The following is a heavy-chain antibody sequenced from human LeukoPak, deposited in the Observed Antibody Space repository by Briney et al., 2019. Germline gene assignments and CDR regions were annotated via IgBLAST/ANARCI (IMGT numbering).Heavy chain of an antibody. CDR3: ARVQLWQNYYYYYMDV. Sequence: EASVKVSCKASGYTFTSYGISWVRQAPGQGLEWMGWISVYNGNTNYAQKLQGRVTMTTDTSTSTAYMELRSLRSDDTAVYYCARVQLWQNYYYYYMDVWGKGTTVTVSS. CDR1: GYTFTSYG. CDR2: ISVYNGNT. J-gene: IGHJ6*03. D-gene: IGHD5-18*01. V-gene: IGHV1-18*01.